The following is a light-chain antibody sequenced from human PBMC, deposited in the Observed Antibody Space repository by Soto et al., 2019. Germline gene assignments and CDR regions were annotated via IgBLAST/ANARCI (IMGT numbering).Light chain of an antibody. CDR3: QQYGISPT. J-gene: IGKJ1*01. CDR1: LSVSSNY. V-gene: IGKV3-20*01. Sequence: EIVLTQSPGTLSLSPGERATLSCRSSLSVSSNYLAWYQQKPGQAPRLLIYDASSRATGIPDRFSGSGSGTDFTLTISRLEPVDFAVYYCQQYGISPTFGQGTKVEIK. CDR2: DAS.